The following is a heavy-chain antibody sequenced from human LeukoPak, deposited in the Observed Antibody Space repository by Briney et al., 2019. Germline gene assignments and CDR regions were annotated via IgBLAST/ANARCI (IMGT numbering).Heavy chain of an antibody. D-gene: IGHD5-24*01. V-gene: IGHV4-4*02. J-gene: IGHJ3*02. CDR2: IYHSGST. CDR3: ARLKVEMATITEAFDI. Sequence: PSETLSLTCAVSGGSISSSNWWSWVRQPPGKGLEWIGEIYHSGSTNYNPSLKSRVTISVDKSKNQFSLKLSSVTAADTAVYYCARLKVEMATITEAFDIWGQGTMVTVSS. CDR1: GGSISSSNW.